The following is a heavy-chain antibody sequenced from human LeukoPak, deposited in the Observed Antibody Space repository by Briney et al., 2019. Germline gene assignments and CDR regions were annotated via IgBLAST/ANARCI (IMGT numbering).Heavy chain of an antibody. CDR3: AKDRGGPTTGDFWSGYHFYLDS. D-gene: IGHD3-3*01. CDR1: GFTFSNYA. Sequence: GSLRLSCAASGFTFSNYALTWVRQAPGKGLMWVSSISGGSTRWYADSVKDRFITSRDNSKNTLYLHMNSLSTEDTAIYYCAKDRGGPTTGDFWSGYHFYLDSWGQGTLVTVSS. J-gene: IGHJ4*02. V-gene: IGHV3-23*01. CDR2: ISGGSTR.